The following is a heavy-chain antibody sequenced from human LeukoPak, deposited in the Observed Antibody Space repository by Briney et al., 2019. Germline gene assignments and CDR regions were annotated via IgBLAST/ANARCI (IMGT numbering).Heavy chain of an antibody. D-gene: IGHD6-19*01. Sequence: QSGPTLVKPTQTLTLTCTFSGLSLSTSGVGVGWIRQPPGKALEWLALIYWDDDKRYSPSLKSRLTITKDTSKNQVVLTMTNMDPVDTATYYCAHRHGSGWYVGYNWFDPWGQGTLVTVSS. V-gene: IGHV2-5*02. J-gene: IGHJ5*02. CDR3: AHRHGSGWYVGYNWFDP. CDR1: GLSLSTSGVG. CDR2: IYWDDDK.